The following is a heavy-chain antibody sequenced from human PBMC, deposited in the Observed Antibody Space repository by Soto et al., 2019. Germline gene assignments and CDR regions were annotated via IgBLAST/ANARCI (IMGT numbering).Heavy chain of an antibody. CDR2: IISIFGTP. Sequence: QVQLVQSGAELKKPGSSVKVSCRASGATFSISVFNWVRQAPGQGLEWLGGIISIFGTPNYSQKFQGRVTITADESTSTGYMELNNLRSDDTAIYDCARDLGGGYEPGGYWGQGTQVTVSS. D-gene: IGHD5-12*01. V-gene: IGHV1-69*12. J-gene: IGHJ4*02. CDR1: GATFSISV. CDR3: ARDLGGGYEPGGY.